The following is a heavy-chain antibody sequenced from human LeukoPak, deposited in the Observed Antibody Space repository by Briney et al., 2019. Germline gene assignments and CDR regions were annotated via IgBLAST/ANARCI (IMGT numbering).Heavy chain of an antibody. CDR2: ISGSGDKS. D-gene: IGHD6-19*01. V-gene: IGHV3-23*01. CDR3: AKDGNSGWPRGFQH. Sequence: GGSLRLSCVASGFTFSLYGMSWVRQAPGKGLEWVSSISGSGDKSDHADSVKGRFTISRDNSKNTLYLQMNSLRAEDTAVYYCAKDGNSGWPRGFQHWGQGTLVTVSS. CDR1: GFTFSLYG. J-gene: IGHJ1*01.